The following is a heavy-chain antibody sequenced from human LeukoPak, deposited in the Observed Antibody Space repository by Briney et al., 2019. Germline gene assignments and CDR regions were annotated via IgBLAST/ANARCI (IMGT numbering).Heavy chain of an antibody. J-gene: IGHJ4*02. CDR2: FDPADERK. Sequence: ASVKVSCKVFRWTLSELSMHWVRQAPGKGLEWMGGFDPADERKINAQTFQGRVTMTEDTSTDTAYMELSSLRSDDTAVYYCATYDSSGYLDFWGQGTLATVSS. D-gene: IGHD3-22*01. V-gene: IGHV1-24*01. CDR1: RWTLSELS. CDR3: ATYDSSGYLDF.